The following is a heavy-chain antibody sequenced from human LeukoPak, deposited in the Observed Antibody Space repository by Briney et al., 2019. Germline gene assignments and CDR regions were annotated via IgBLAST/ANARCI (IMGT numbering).Heavy chain of an antibody. D-gene: IGHD2-15*01. CDR3: ARERCSGGSCYSGLKNYFDY. CDR1: GGTFSSYA. J-gene: IGHJ4*02. CDR2: IIPIFGTA. Sequence: SVKVSCKASGGTFSSYAISWVRQAPGQGLEWMGRIIPIFGTANYAQKIQGRVTITTDESTSTAYMELSSLRSEDTAVYYCARERCSGGSCYSGLKNYFDYWGQGTLVTVSS. V-gene: IGHV1-69*05.